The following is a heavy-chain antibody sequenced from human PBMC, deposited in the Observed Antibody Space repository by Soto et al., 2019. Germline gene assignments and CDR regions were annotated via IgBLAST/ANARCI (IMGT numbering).Heavy chain of an antibody. V-gene: IGHV3-30-3*01. CDR2: ISYDGSNK. CDR3: ARAYDNSMNYFDY. J-gene: IGHJ4*02. Sequence: QVQLVESGGGVVQPGRSLRLSCAASGFTFSSFAIHWVRQAPGKGLEWVSRISYDGSNKYYADSVKGRFTISRDNSKNTLYLQMNSLRAEDTAVYYCARAYDNSMNYFDYWGQGTLVTVSS. CDR1: GFTFSSFA. D-gene: IGHD3-22*01.